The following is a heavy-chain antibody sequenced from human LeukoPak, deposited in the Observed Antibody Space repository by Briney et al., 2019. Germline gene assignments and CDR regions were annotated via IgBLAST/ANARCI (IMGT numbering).Heavy chain of an antibody. CDR3: ARTAVAGILAWFDP. D-gene: IGHD6-19*01. J-gene: IGHJ5*02. CDR1: GGSISSSSYY. Sequence: PSETLSLTCTVSGGSISSSSYYWVWIRPPPGKGLVWIGKNYYSGSTYYNPSLKSRVTISVDTSKNPFTLKLSSVTAADTAVYYCARTAVAGILAWFDPWGQGTLVTVSS. V-gene: IGHV4-39*01. CDR2: NYYSGST.